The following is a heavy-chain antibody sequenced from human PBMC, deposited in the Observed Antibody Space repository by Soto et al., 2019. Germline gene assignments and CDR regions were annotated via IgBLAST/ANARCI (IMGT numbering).Heavy chain of an antibody. D-gene: IGHD6-13*01. Sequence: PGGSLRLSCAASGFTFSTYSMNWVRQAPGKGLEWISYISSSSNTIYYADSVKGRFTISRDNAKNSLYLQMNSLGAEDTAVYYCALRAGPLGGQGTLVTVSS. CDR3: ALRAGPL. J-gene: IGHJ4*02. V-gene: IGHV3-48*01. CDR2: ISSSSNTI. CDR1: GFTFSTYS.